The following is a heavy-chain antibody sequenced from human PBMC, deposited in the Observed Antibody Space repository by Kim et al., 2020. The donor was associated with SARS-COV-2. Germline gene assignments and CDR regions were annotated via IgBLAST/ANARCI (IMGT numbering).Heavy chain of an antibody. CDR1: GGSFSGYY. V-gene: IGHV4-34*01. D-gene: IGHD2-2*02. CDR2: INHSGST. Sequence: SETLSLTCAVYGGSFSGYYWSWIRQPPGKGLEWIGEINHSGSTNYNPSLKSRVTISVDTSKNQFSLKLSSVTAADTAVYYCARVVRSWVPAAIGFGLRVWYFDLWGRGTLVTVSS. J-gene: IGHJ2*01. CDR3: ARVVRSWVPAAIGFGLRVWYFDL.